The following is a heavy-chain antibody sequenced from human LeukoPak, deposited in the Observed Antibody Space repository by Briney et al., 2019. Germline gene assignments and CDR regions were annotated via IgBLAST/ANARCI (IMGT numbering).Heavy chain of an antibody. D-gene: IGHD3-3*01. CDR1: GFTFSSYA. J-gene: IGHJ4*02. Sequence: GGSLRLSCAASGFTFSSYAMSWVRHAPGKGLEWVSAISGSGGSTHYADSVKDRFTISRDNSKNTLYLQMNSLRAEDTAVYYCAKDRRLNPTYYDFWYWGQGTLVTVSP. CDR2: ISGSGGST. CDR3: AKDRRLNPTYYDFWY. V-gene: IGHV3-23*01.